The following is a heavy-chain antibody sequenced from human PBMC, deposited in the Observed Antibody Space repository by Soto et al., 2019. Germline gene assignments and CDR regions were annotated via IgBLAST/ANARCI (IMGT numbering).Heavy chain of an antibody. J-gene: IGHJ6*02. Sequence: SVKVSCKASGGTFSSYAISWVRQAPGQGLEWMGGIIPIFGTANYAQKFQGRVTITADESTSTAYMELSSLRSEDTAVYYCARDLSDETTGDFWSGYSGGVWG. CDR1: GGTFSSYA. CDR3: ARDLSDETTGDFWSGYSGGV. V-gene: IGHV1-69*13. D-gene: IGHD3-3*01. CDR2: IIPIFGTA.